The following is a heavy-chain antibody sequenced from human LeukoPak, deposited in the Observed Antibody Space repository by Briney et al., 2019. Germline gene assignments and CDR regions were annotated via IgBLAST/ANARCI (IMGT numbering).Heavy chain of an antibody. Sequence: GGSLRLSCAASGFTSSSHDMNWVRQAPGEGLEWVSYISSSSSTTYYADSVKGRFTISRDNAKNSLYLQVNSLRDEDTAVYYCARVSYNYYGMDVWGQGTTVTVSS. J-gene: IGHJ6*02. CDR1: GFTSSSHD. CDR2: ISSSSSTT. D-gene: IGHD5-24*01. V-gene: IGHV3-48*02. CDR3: ARVSYNYYGMDV.